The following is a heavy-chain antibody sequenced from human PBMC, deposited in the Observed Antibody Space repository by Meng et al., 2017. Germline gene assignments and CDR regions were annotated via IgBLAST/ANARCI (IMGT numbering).Heavy chain of an antibody. Sequence: SLKISCAASGFTFDDYAMHWVRQAPGKGLEWVSGISWNSGNIGYADSVKGRFTISRDNAKNSLYLQMNSLRAEDTALYYCAKGIDYYGPYYFDYWGQGTLVTVSS. CDR2: ISWNSGNI. V-gene: IGHV3-9*01. CDR3: AKGIDYYGPYYFDY. CDR1: GFTFDDYA. D-gene: IGHD3-10*01. J-gene: IGHJ4*02.